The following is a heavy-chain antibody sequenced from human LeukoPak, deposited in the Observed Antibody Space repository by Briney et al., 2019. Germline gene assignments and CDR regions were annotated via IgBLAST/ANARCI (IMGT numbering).Heavy chain of an antibody. CDR3: ARGNHCGGDCYEDYYYYYYMDV. J-gene: IGHJ6*03. CDR2: IIPIFGTA. D-gene: IGHD2-21*02. Sequence: SVKVSCKASGGTFSSYAISWVRQAPGQGLEWMGGIIPIFGTANHAQKFQGRVTITADKSTSTAYMELSSLRSDDTAVYYCARGNHCGGDCYEDYYYYYYMDVWGKGTTVTISS. V-gene: IGHV1-69*06. CDR1: GGTFSSYA.